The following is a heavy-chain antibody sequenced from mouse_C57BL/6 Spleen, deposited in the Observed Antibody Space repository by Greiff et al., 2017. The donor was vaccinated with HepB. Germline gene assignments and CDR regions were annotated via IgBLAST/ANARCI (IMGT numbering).Heavy chain of an antibody. CDR1: GYTFTSYG. D-gene: IGHD2-2*01. V-gene: IGHV1-81*01. CDR3: ARHLLWLRNYAMDY. Sequence: VHLVESGAELARPGASVKLSCKASGYTFTSYGISWVKQRTGQGLEWIGEIYPRSGNTYYNEKFKGKATLTADKSSSTAYMELRSLTSEDSAVYFCARHLLWLRNYAMDYWGQGTSVTVSS. CDR2: IYPRSGNT. J-gene: IGHJ4*01.